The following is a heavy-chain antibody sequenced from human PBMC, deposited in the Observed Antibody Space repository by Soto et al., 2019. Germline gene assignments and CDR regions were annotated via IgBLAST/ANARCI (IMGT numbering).Heavy chain of an antibody. CDR3: ARELRFGEDYYGMDV. V-gene: IGHV4-31*03. CDR2: IYYSGST. CDR1: GGSISSGGYY. D-gene: IGHD3-10*01. J-gene: IGHJ6*02. Sequence: SETLSLTCTVSGGSISSGGYYWSWIRQHPGKGLEWIGYIYYSGSTYYNPSLKSRVTISVDTSKNQFSLKLSSVTAADTAVYYCARELRFGEDYYGMDVWGQGTTVT.